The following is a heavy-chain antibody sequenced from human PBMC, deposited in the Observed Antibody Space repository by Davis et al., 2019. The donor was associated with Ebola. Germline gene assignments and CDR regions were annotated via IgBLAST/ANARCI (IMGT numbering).Heavy chain of an antibody. V-gene: IGHV1-18*04. CDR3: AQHTRGWYNAFDI. CDR1: GYTFTDYY. J-gene: IGHJ3*02. Sequence: ASVKVSCKASGYTFTDYYIHWVRQAPGQGLEWMGWINPHNGNTNYAQNVQGRVTMTTDTSTSTAYMEVGSLRSDETAVYYCAQHTRGWYNAFDIWGQGTMISVSS. CDR2: INPHNGNT. D-gene: IGHD6-19*01.